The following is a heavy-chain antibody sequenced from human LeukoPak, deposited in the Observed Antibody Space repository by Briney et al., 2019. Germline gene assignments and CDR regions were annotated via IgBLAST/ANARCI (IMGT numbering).Heavy chain of an antibody. CDR1: GFTFSRCR. J-gene: IGHJ3*02. CDR2: IKHDGSQK. CDR3: ERDGIGGIKAFEI. Sequence: GGSLRLSCAASGFTFSRCRMSWVRQAPGRGLEWVANIKHDGSQKYYVDSVKGRITISRDNAKNSLYLQMNSLTAEDTAVYFCERDGIGGIKAFEIWGQGTMVTVSS. D-gene: IGHD3-22*01. V-gene: IGHV3-7*03.